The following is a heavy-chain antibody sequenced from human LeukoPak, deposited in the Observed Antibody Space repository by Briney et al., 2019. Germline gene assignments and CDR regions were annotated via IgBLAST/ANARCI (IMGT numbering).Heavy chain of an antibody. J-gene: IGHJ6*03. D-gene: IGHD3-22*01. V-gene: IGHV1-8*03. CDR2: MNPNSGNT. Sequence: GASVKVSCKASGYTFTSYDINWVRQATGQGLEWMGWMNPNSGNTGYAQKFQGRVTITRNTSISTAYMELSSLRSEDTAVYYCARGTYYYDSSGFRRERYYYYYMDVWGKGTTVTISS. CDR3: ARGTYYYDSSGFRRERYYYYYMDV. CDR1: GYTFTSYD.